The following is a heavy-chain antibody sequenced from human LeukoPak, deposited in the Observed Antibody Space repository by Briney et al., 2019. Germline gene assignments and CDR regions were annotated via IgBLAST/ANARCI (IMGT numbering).Heavy chain of an antibody. V-gene: IGHV3-33*06. J-gene: IGHJ1*01. D-gene: IGHD3-22*01. Sequence: PGGSLRLSCAASGFTFSNYGMHWVRQAPGKGLEWVAGIWYDGSNKDYADSVKGRFAISRDNSKNTLCLQMNSLRAEDTAVYYCAKGYYDSSAQGWYFQHWGQGTLVTVSS. CDR1: GFTFSNYG. CDR2: IWYDGSNK. CDR3: AKGYYDSSAQGWYFQH.